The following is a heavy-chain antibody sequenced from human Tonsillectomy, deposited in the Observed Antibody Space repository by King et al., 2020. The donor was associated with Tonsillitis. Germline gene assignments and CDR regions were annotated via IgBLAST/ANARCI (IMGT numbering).Heavy chain of an antibody. D-gene: IGHD5-12*01. V-gene: IGHV3-21*01. Sequence: VQLVESGGGLVKPGGSLRLSCAASGFTFSTYSMNWVRQAPGKGLEWVSSISSSSSYMYYADSVKGRFTISRDNAKNSLYLQMNSLRAEDTAVYYCATSIVATDDYFDYWGQGTLVTVSS. CDR2: ISSSSSYM. CDR3: ATSIVATDDYFDY. CDR1: GFTFSTYS. J-gene: IGHJ4*02.